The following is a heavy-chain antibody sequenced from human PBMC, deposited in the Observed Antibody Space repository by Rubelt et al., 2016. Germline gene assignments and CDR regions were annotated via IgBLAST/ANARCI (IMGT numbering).Heavy chain of an antibody. J-gene: IGHJ3*02. CDR1: GGSISSSSYY. Sequence: QLQLQESGPGLVKPSETLSLTCTVSGGSISSSSYYWGWIRQPPGKGLEWIGSIYYSGSTYYNPSLKRRFTISVDTSKTQFSLKLSSVTAADTAVYYCARRGTRVSLGAFDIWGQGTMVTVSS. V-gene: IGHV4-39*01. CDR3: ARRGTRVSLGAFDI. CDR2: IYYSGST. D-gene: IGHD1/OR15-1a*01.